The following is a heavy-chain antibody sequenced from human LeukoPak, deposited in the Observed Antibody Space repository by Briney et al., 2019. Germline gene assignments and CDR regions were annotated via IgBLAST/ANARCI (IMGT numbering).Heavy chain of an antibody. CDR3: AKGYGWEASYYYYYMDV. CDR2: ISGSGGST. Sequence: GGSLRLSCAASGFTFSSYAMSWVRQAPGKGLEWVSAISGSGGSTYYADSVKGRFTISRDNSKNTLYLQMNSLRAEDTAVYYCAKGYGWEASYYYYYMDVWGKGTTVTISS. V-gene: IGHV3-23*01. D-gene: IGHD1-26*01. CDR1: GFTFSSYA. J-gene: IGHJ6*03.